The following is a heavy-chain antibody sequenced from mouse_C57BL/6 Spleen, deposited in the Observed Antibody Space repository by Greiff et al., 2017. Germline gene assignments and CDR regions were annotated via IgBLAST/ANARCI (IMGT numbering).Heavy chain of an antibody. V-gene: IGHV3-6*01. J-gene: IGHJ3*01. CDR1: GYSITSGYY. CDR2: ISYDGST. D-gene: IGHD2-5*01. CDR3: ASRGYYSNGAGFAY. Sequence: EVKLQESGPGLVKPSQSLSLTCSVTGYSITSGYYWNWIRQFPGNKLEWMGYISYDGSTNYNPYLKNRISLTRDTSKNQFFLKLNSVTTEDTATDYCASRGYYSNGAGFAYWGQGTLVTVSA.